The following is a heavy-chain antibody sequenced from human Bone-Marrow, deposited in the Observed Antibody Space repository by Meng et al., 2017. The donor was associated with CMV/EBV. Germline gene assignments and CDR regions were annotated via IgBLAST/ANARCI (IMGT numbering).Heavy chain of an antibody. J-gene: IGHJ2*01. D-gene: IGHD2-15*01. Sequence: LSLTCAASGFTFSSYSMNWVRQAPGKGLEWVSYISSSSSTIYYADSVKGRFTISRDNAKNSLYLQMNSLRAEDTAVYYCARIARHCSGGSCYSFANYWYFDLWGRGTLVTVSS. CDR2: ISSSSSTI. CDR3: ARIARHCSGGSCYSFANYWYFDL. CDR1: GFTFSSYS. V-gene: IGHV3-48*04.